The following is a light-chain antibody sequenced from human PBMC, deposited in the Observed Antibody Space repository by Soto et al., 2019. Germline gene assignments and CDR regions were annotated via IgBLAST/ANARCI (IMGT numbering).Light chain of an antibody. CDR3: QQYYSYPRT. V-gene: IGKV1-8*01. CDR2: AAS. Sequence: IQMTQSPSSLSASVEDGVTISCRASQGISSYLAWYQQKPGKAPKLLIYAASTLQSGVPSRFSGSGSGTDFTLTISCLQSEDFATYYCQQYYSYPRTFGPGTKVD. J-gene: IGKJ3*01. CDR1: QGISSY.